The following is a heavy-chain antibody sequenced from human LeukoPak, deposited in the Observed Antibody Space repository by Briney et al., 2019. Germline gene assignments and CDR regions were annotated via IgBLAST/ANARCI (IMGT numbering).Heavy chain of an antibody. V-gene: IGHV4-30-2*01. Sequence: SETLSLTCAVSGGSISSGGYSWSWLRQPPGKGLEWIGYIYHSGSTYYNPSLKSRVTISVDRSKNQFSLKLSSVTAADTAVYYCARRYGDYEGDWFDSWGQGTLVTVSS. CDR2: IYHSGST. D-gene: IGHD4-17*01. J-gene: IGHJ5*01. CDR1: GGSISSGGYS. CDR3: ARRYGDYEGDWFDS.